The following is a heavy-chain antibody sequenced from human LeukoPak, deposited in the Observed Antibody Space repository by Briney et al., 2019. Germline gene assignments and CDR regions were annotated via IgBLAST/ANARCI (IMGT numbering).Heavy chain of an antibody. CDR2: ISSNGGSI. D-gene: IGHD3-10*01. J-gene: IGHJ4*02. CDR3: ARDSSMLRGPLVIYYFDF. V-gene: IGHV3-64*01. Sequence: GGSLRLSCAASGFTFSDYAMHWVRQAPGKELEYVSAISSNGGSIHYANSVKGRFTISRDNSKNTLYLQMDSLRAEDMAVYYCARDSSMLRGPLVIYYFDFWGQGTLVTVSS. CDR1: GFTFSDYA.